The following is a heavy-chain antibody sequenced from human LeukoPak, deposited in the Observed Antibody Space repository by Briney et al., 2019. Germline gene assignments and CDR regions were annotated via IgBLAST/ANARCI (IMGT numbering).Heavy chain of an antibody. D-gene: IGHD3-10*01. CDR1: GGSISSGSYH. V-gene: IGHV4-61*02. Sequence: KPSETLSLTCTVSGGSISSGSYHWSWIRQPAGKALEWIGRIYPSGSTNYDPSLKSRVTISVDTSKNLFSLKLGSVTAADTAVYYCARGVGSGSYYNFDYWGQGTLVTVSS. J-gene: IGHJ4*02. CDR2: IYPSGST. CDR3: ARGVGSGSYYNFDY.